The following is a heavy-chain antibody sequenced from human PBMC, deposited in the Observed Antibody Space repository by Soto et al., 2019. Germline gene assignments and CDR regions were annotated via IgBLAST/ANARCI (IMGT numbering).Heavy chain of an antibody. Sequence: ASVKVSCKASGGTFSSYAISWVRQAPGQGLEWMGGIIPIFGTANYAQKFQGRVTITADKSTSTAYMELSSLRSEDTAVYSCAGDSLWQHVDLIRYYCGMDVWGQGTTVPVSS. D-gene: IGHD6-6*01. V-gene: IGHV1-69*06. CDR1: GGTFSSYA. CDR3: AGDSLWQHVDLIRYYCGMDV. CDR2: IIPIFGTA. J-gene: IGHJ6*02.